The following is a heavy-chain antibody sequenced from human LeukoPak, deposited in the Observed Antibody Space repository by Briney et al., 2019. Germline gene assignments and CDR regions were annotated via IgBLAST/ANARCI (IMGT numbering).Heavy chain of an antibody. V-gene: IGHV4-31*03. CDR1: GGSISSGAYY. J-gene: IGHJ3*01. CDR3: ARARDYYDSSGRCDAFDV. D-gene: IGHD3-22*01. CDR2: IYDSGST. Sequence: PSQTLSLTCTVSGGSISSGAYYWSWIRQHPGKGLEWIGYIYDSGSTYYNPPRKSRLTISVEMSKKQWSLKLSSVTPADTAVYYCARARDYYDSSGRCDAFDVWGQGTMVTVSS.